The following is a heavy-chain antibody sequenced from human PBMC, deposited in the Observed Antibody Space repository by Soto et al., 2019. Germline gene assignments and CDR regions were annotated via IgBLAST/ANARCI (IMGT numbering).Heavy chain of an antibody. CDR2: IYHTGTT. V-gene: IGHV4-39*01. CDR1: GDSISSSTYY. Sequence: SETLSLTCTVSGDSISSSTYYWGWIRQPPGKGLEWIGCIYHTGTTYYNPSLKSRVTISVDTSKNQFSLKLSSVTAADTAVYYCARPYFSSSSMFDYWGQGTLVTVSS. J-gene: IGHJ4*02. D-gene: IGHD6-6*01. CDR3: ARPYFSSSSMFDY.